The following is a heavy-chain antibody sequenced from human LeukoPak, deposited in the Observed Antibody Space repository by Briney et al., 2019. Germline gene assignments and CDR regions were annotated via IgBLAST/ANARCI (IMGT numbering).Heavy chain of an antibody. CDR1: GYTFTSYY. V-gene: IGHV1-2*02. Sequence: GASVKVSCKASGYTFTSYYMHWVRQAPGQGLEWMGWINPNSGGTNYAQKFQGRVTMTRDMSISTAYMELSRLRSDDTAVYYCAREVTTMIVVVTRGWFDPWGQGTLVTVSS. CDR2: INPNSGGT. D-gene: IGHD3-22*01. CDR3: AREVTTMIVVVTRGWFDP. J-gene: IGHJ5*02.